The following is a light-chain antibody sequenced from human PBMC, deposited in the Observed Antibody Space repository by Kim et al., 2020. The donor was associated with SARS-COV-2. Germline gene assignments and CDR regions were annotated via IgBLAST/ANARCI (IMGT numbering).Light chain of an antibody. CDR3: QSYDATNQV. CDR2: EDY. J-gene: IGLJ3*02. CDR1: SGTIASNF. V-gene: IGLV6-57*01. Sequence: TVTSSCTPTSGTIASNFVQWYQQRPGSSPTIVIYEDYQRPSGVPDRFAGSIDRSANSASLTISGLKTEDEADYYCQSYDATNQVFGGGTKLTVL.